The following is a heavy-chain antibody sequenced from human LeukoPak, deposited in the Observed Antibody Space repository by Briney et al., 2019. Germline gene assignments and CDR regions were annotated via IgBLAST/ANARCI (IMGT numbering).Heavy chain of an antibody. CDR2: ISSRSSDI. V-gene: IGHV3-21*01. CDR3: ARALYYDNLIGCQTHTYFFHC. CDR1: RVTSSGYT. D-gene: IGHD3-9*01. Sequence: GGSLRLSSTDSRVTSSGYTMYGVRQAPGKGLEWVSSISSRSSDIYYAASVKGRFTISRDNARNSLYLQMSSLRAEDTAVYYCARALYYDNLIGCQTHTYFFHCLGQGTLVTVSS. J-gene: IGHJ4*02.